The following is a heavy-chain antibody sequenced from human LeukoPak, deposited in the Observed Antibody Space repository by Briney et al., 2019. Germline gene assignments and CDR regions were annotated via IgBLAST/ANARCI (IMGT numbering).Heavy chain of an antibody. CDR2: IYTSGST. CDR1: GGSISSYY. V-gene: IGHV4-4*07. CDR3: ATLGHQLRPTHAFHM. D-gene: IGHD2-2*01. J-gene: IGHJ3*02. Sequence: SETLSLTCTVSGGSISSYYWSWIRQPAGKGLEWIGRIYTSGSTNYNPSLKSRVTMSVDTSKNQFSLKLSSVTAADTAVYYCATLGHQLRPTHAFHMWGQGTMVTVSS.